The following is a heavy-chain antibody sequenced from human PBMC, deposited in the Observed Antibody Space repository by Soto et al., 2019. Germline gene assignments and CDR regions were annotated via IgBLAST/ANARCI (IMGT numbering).Heavy chain of an antibody. CDR1: GYSFTSYW. Sequence: PGESLKISCKGSGYSFTSYWIGWVRQMPGKGLEWMGIIYPGDSDTRYSPSFQGQVTISADKSISTAYLQWSSLKASDTAMYYCARSEGYNSYYYYGMDVWGQGTTVTVSS. V-gene: IGHV5-51*01. CDR2: IYPGDSDT. CDR3: ARSEGYNSYYYYGMDV. D-gene: IGHD5-12*01. J-gene: IGHJ6*02.